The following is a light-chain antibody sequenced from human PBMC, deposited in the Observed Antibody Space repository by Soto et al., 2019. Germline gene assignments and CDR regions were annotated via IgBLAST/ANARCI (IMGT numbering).Light chain of an antibody. V-gene: IGKV3-15*01. CDR3: QQYNNWPPIT. J-gene: IGKJ5*01. CDR1: QSVSSN. CDR2: DAS. Sequence: EIVMTQSPATLSVSPGERATLSCRASQSVSSNLAWYQQKPGQAPRLLIYDASTRATGVPARFSGSGSGTDFTLTISSLQSEDFAVYYCQQYNNWPPITFGQGTRLEIK.